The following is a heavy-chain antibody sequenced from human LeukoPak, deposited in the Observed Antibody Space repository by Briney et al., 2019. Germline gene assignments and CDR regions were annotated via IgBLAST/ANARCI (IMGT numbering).Heavy chain of an antibody. CDR1: GLTFSSYW. D-gene: IGHD6-19*01. V-gene: IGHV3-30*02. CDR2: IQYDGSNK. CDR3: GKGGWLDY. Sequence: GGSLRLSCAASGLTFSSYWMSWVRQAPGKGLEWVAFIQYDGSNKRYADSVKGRFTISRDNSKNTLDLQMNSLRPEDTAVYYCGKGGWLDYWGQGTLVTVSS. J-gene: IGHJ4*02.